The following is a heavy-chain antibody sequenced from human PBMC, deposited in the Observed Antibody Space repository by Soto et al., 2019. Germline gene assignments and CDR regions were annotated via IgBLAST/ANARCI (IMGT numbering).Heavy chain of an antibody. J-gene: IGHJ5*02. V-gene: IGHV1-24*01. CDR1: GYTLTELS. CDR2: FDPEDGET. Sequence: ASVKVSFKVSGYTLTELSMHWVRQAPGKGLEWMGGFDPEDGETIYAQKFQGRVTMTEDTSTDTAYMELSSLRSEDTAVYYCATVYSTTPYLAGFDPWGQGTLVTVSS. CDR3: ATVYSTTPYLAGFDP. D-gene: IGHD4-4*01.